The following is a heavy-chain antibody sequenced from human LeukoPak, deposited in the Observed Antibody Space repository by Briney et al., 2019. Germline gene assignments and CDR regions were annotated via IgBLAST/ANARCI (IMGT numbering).Heavy chain of an antibody. Sequence: ASVKVSCKASGFTFTDYYMHWVRLAPGQGLEWMGYINPHSGATSFPQKFRGRVTLTTDTSISAAYMELSSLISDDTAMYYCVREGITNAFDLWGQGALVTVSS. CDR1: GFTFTDYY. J-gene: IGHJ4*02. D-gene: IGHD1-14*01. CDR3: VREGITNAFDL. V-gene: IGHV1-2*02. CDR2: INPHSGAT.